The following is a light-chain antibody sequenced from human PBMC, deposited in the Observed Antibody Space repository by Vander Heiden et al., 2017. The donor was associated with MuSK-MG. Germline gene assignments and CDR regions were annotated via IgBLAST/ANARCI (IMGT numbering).Light chain of an antibody. CDR2: AAS. Sequence: DIQMTQSPSSLSASVGDRVTITCRASQSISSYLNWYQQKPGIAPKLLIYAASSLQSGVPSRFSGSGSGTDFTLTISRLQPEDLATYYCRQRDSTPRTFGGGTKVEIK. CDR1: QSISSY. CDR3: RQRDSTPRT. J-gene: IGKJ4*01. V-gene: IGKV1-39*01.